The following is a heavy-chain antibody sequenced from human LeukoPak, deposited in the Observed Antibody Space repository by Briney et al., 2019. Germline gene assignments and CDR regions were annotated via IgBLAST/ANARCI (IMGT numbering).Heavy chain of an antibody. CDR1: LFSFSSYG. CDR2: IWYDGGNT. CDR3: AKTFGTRPNDYFHMDV. V-gene: IGHV3-33*03. D-gene: IGHD2/OR15-2a*01. J-gene: IGHJ6*03. Sequence: GGSLRLSCVASLFSFSSYGMHSVRQAPGKGLEWVTLIWYDGGNTYYADCVRGRFTVSRDKSENTLYLEMNSLRAEDTAVYYCAKTFGTRPNDYFHMDVWGKGTTVTVSS.